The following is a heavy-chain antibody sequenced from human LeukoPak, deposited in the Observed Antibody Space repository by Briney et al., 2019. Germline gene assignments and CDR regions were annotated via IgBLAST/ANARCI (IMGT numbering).Heavy chain of an antibody. Sequence: GGSLRLSCAASGFTFDDYAMHWVRQTPGKGLEWVSSISSSSSYIYYADSVKGRFTISRDNAKNSLYLQMNSLRAEDTAVYYCARDQKFQALDYWGQGTLVTVSS. J-gene: IGHJ4*02. CDR2: ISSSSSYI. V-gene: IGHV3-21*01. CDR1: GFTFDDYA. CDR3: ARDQKFQALDY.